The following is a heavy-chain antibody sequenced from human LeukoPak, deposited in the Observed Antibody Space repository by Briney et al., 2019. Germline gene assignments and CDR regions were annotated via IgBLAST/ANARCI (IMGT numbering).Heavy chain of an antibody. D-gene: IGHD6-13*01. CDR3: ARARIAAAGRKYFQH. Sequence: PSVTLSLTCAVYGGTFSGFYWSWNRPPPGKGLEWFGEINHSGRTNSNTSLKSRITITVNSTNKHFSLKLSPVTAAAAAVYYCARARIAAAGRKYFQHWGQGTLVTVSS. CDR2: INHSGRT. V-gene: IGHV4-34*01. J-gene: IGHJ1*01. CDR1: GGTFSGFY.